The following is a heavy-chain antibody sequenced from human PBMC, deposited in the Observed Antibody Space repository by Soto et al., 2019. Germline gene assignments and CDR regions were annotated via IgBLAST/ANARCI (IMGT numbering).Heavy chain of an antibody. J-gene: IGHJ4*02. D-gene: IGHD2-15*01. V-gene: IGHV3-23*01. CDR2: ISGSGVST. Sequence: GGSLRLSCAASGFTFSNYAMSWVRQAPGKGLEWVSTISGSGVSTYYADSVKGRFTISRDNSKNTLYLQMNSLRVKDTAVYYCAKDPRCSDSSCYSYWGQGTLATVSS. CDR1: GFTFSNYA. CDR3: AKDPRCSDSSCYSY.